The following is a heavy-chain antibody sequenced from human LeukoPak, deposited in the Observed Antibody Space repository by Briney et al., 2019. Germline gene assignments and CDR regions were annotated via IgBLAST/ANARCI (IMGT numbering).Heavy chain of an antibody. Sequence: GSLRLPCAASAFSFSSHAMHCVRQVPGKGLEYVSAISSNVASTNYKNSLKGRFTISIDNSTTTLYLQMGSLRAEDMAVYYCARDLNGGGSYGGADYWGEGTLVTVS. CDR2: ISSNVAST. D-gene: IGHD1-26*01. V-gene: IGHV3-64*01. J-gene: IGHJ4*02. CDR1: AFSFSSHA. CDR3: ARDLNGGGSYGGADY.